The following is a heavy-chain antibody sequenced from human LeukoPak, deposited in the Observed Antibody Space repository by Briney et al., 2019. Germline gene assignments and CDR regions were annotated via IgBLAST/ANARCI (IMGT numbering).Heavy chain of an antibody. CDR3: AKDAERGFDFSNSLQS. J-gene: IGHJ4*02. CDR2: IWNDGSDK. V-gene: IGHV3-33*06. Sequence: GGSLRLSCAASGFTFSSHAIHWVRQAAGKGLEWVAVIWNDGSDKYYGDSVKGRFTISRDNSKKSVYLQLSSLRVEDTAVYYCAKDAERGFDFSNSLQSWGQGTLVTVSS. D-gene: IGHD4-11*01. CDR1: GFTFSSHA.